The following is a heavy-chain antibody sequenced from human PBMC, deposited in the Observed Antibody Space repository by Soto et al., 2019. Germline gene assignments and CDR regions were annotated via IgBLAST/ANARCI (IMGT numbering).Heavy chain of an antibody. CDR1: GYTFTSYY. D-gene: IGHD6-19*01. Sequence: QVQLVQSGAEVKKPGASVKVSCKASGYTFTSYYMHWVRQAPGQGLEWMGIINPSGGSTSYAQKFQGRVTMTRDTSTSTVYMELSSLRSEDTAVYYCARAGQWLPRGRWFDPWGQGTLVTVSS. CDR3: ARAGQWLPRGRWFDP. V-gene: IGHV1-46*01. J-gene: IGHJ5*02. CDR2: INPSGGST.